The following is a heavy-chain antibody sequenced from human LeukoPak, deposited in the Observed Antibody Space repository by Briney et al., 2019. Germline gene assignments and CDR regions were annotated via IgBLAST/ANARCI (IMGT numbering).Heavy chain of an antibody. V-gene: IGHV1-18*01. CDR2: ISAYNGNT. Sequence: GASVKVSCKASGYTFTSYGISWVRQAPGQGLEWMGWISAYNGNTNYAQKLQGRVTMTTDTSTSTAHMELRSLRSDDTAVYYCARDIRRSTVTTVYYFDYGGQGTLVTVSS. CDR1: GYTFTSYG. D-gene: IGHD4-17*01. CDR3: ARDIRRSTVTTVYYFDY. J-gene: IGHJ4*02.